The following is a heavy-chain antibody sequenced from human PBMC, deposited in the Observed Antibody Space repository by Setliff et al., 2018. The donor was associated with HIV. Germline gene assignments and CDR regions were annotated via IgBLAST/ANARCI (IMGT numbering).Heavy chain of an antibody. J-gene: IGHJ3*02. D-gene: IGHD3-16*01. Sequence: GGSLRLSCAASEFTVNSYYMTWVCQPPGKGLECVSIIYTGGTTRYADSVRGRFTISRDTSKNTVSLQMKSLRAEDTAVYFCARQNSESYGDSFDIWGQGTVVTVSS. CDR2: IYTGGTT. V-gene: IGHV3-66*04. CDR3: ARQNSESYGDSFDI. CDR1: EFTVNSYY.